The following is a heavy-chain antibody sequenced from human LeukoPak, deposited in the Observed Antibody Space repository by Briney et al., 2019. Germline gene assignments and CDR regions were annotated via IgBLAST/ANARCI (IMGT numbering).Heavy chain of an antibody. CDR3: VRYSIAVAGPYNWFDP. D-gene: IGHD6-19*01. Sequence: ASVTVSCKASVYTFTDYYMHWVRQAPGQGLEWMGWINPNSGGTNYAQKFQGRVTMTRDTSISTASMELSRLRSDDTAVYYCVRYSIAVAGPYNWFDPWGQGTLVAVSS. V-gene: IGHV1-2*02. CDR1: VYTFTDYY. J-gene: IGHJ5*02. CDR2: INPNSGGT.